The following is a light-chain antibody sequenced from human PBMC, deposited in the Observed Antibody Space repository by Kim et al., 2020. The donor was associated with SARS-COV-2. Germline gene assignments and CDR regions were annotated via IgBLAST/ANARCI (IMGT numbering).Light chain of an antibody. Sequence: GQSVTISCTGTSSEVGGYNYVSWYQQHPGKAPKLMIYDVSKRPSGVPDRFSGSKSGNTASLTISGLQAEDEADYYCSSYAGSYTYVFGTGTKVTVL. CDR2: DVS. CDR1: SSEVGGYNY. CDR3: SSYAGSYTYV. J-gene: IGLJ1*01. V-gene: IGLV2-11*01.